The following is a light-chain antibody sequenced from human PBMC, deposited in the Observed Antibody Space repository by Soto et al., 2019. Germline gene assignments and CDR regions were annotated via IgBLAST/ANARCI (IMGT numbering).Light chain of an antibody. J-gene: IGKJ1*01. CDR2: GAS. CDR1: QSVSSSF. CDR3: QQYDNSPQT. Sequence: EIVLTQSPGTLSLSPGERATLSCTASQSVSSSFLAGYQQKPGQAPRLLIYGASSRATGIPDRFSGSGSGTDFTLTISRLEPEDFAVYYCQQYDNSPQTFGQGTKVEIK. V-gene: IGKV3-20*01.